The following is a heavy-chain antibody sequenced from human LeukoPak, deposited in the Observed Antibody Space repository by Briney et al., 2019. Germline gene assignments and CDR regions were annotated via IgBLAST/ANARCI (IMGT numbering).Heavy chain of an antibody. CDR3: ARVPIDYGGNYYYYYGMDV. D-gene: IGHD4-23*01. CDR1: GGSISSSSYY. V-gene: IGHV4-39*01. J-gene: IGHJ6*02. Sequence: PSETLSLTCTVSGGSISSSSYYWGWIRQPPGKGLEWIGSIYYSGSTYYNPSLKSRVTISVDTSKNQFSLKLSSVTAADTAVYYCARVPIDYGGNYYYYYGMDVWGQGTTVTVSS. CDR2: IYYSGST.